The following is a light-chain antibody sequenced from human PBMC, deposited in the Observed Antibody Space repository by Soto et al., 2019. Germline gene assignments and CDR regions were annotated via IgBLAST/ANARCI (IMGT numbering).Light chain of an antibody. CDR2: GTS. CDR1: QSVANNY. CDR3: QQYAGSLGT. V-gene: IGKV3-20*01. J-gene: IGKJ1*01. Sequence: EIVLTHSPGTLSLSPGERATLSCRASQSVANNYLAWYQQKPGQAPRLLIFGTSNRATGIPDRFSGSGSGTDFTLTISKLEPDDFAVYYCQQYAGSLGTVGQGTKVDIK.